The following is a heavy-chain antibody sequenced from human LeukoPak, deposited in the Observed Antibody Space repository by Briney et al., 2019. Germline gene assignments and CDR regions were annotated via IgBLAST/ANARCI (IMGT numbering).Heavy chain of an antibody. Sequence: GGSLRLSCAASGFTVSSYSMNWVRQAPGKGLEWVSFIYSDNTHYSDSVKGRFTISRDNSKNTLYLQMNSLRAEDTAVYYCARRAGAYSHPYDYWGQGTLVTVSS. J-gene: IGHJ4*02. CDR1: GFTVSSYS. D-gene: IGHD4/OR15-4a*01. CDR3: ARRAGAYSHPYDY. CDR2: IYSDNT. V-gene: IGHV3-53*01.